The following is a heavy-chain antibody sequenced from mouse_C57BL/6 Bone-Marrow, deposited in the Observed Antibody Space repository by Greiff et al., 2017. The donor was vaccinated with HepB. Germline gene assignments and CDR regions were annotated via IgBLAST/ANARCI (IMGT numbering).Heavy chain of an antibody. J-gene: IGHJ3*01. V-gene: IGHV1-64*01. CDR1: GYTFTSYW. Sequence: VKLMESGAELVKPGASVKLSCKASGYTFTSYWMHWVKQRPGQGLEWIGMIHPNSGSTNYNEKFKSKATLTVDKSSSTAYMQLSSLTSEDSAVYYCARTAFAYWGQGTLVTVSA. CDR3: ARTAFAY. CDR2: IHPNSGST.